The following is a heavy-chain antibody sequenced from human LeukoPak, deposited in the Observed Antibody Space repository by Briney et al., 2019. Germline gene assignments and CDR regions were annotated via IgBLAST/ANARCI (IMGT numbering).Heavy chain of an antibody. CDR3: ARDKGRSWFDP. V-gene: IGHV1-8*02. J-gene: IGHJ5*02. CDR2: MNPNSGNT. D-gene: IGHD3-10*01. Sequence: ASVKVSCKASGYAFTSYDINWVRQATGQGLEWMGWMNPNSGNTGYAQKLQGRVTMTTDTSTSTAYMELRSLRSDDTAVYHCARDKGRSWFDPWGQGTLVTVSS. CDR1: GYAFTSYD.